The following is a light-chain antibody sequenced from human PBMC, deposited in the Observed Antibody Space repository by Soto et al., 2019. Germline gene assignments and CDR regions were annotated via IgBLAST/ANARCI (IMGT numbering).Light chain of an antibody. J-gene: IGKJ1*01. V-gene: IGKV3-11*01. Sequence: DIVLIQSPATLSVSEGDRATISCWASQSISTYLAWYQQKPGKAPRLLIYDASNWETGVPSRFSGSGSGTEFTLTISSLEHEDFALYYCQQRMILPLTFGQGTKVDIK. CDR1: QSISTY. CDR3: QQRMILPLT. CDR2: DAS.